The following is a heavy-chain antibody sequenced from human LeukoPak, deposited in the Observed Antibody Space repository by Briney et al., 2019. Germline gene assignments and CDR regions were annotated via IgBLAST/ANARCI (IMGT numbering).Heavy chain of an antibody. CDR1: GGSFSSYG. CDR2: IIPIFGTA. CDR3: ATARGGRDGYNLDY. D-gene: IGHD5-24*01. J-gene: IGHJ4*02. V-gene: IGHV1-69*06. Sequence: ASVKVSCKASGGSFSSYGISWVRQAPGQGLEWMGGIIPIFGTANYAQKFQGRVTITADKSTSTAYMELSSLRSEDTAVYYCATARGGRDGYNLDYWGQGTLVTVSS.